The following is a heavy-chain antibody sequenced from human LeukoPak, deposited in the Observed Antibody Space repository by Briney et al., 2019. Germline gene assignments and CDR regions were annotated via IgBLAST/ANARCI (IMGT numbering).Heavy chain of an antibody. CDR3: ATSGWDYYYYGMDV. CDR2: ISYDGSNK. J-gene: IGHJ6*02. D-gene: IGHD6-19*01. CDR1: GFTFSSYG. Sequence: GRSLRLSCAASGFTFSSYGMHWVRQAPGKGLEWVAVISYDGSNKYYADSVKGRFTISRDNSKNTLYLQMNSLRAEDTAVYYCATSGWDYYYYGMDVWGQGTTVTVSS. V-gene: IGHV3-30*03.